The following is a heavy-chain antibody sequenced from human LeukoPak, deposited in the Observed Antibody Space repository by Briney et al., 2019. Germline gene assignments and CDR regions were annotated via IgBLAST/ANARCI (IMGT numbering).Heavy chain of an antibody. J-gene: IGHJ2*01. V-gene: IGHV3-21*04. CDR2: ISSSSSYI. CDR1: GFTFSSYS. D-gene: IGHD2-15*01. Sequence: GGSLRLSCAASGFTFSSYSMNWVRQAPGKGLEWVSSISSSSSYIYYADSVKGRFTISRDNAKNSLYLQMNSLRAEDTAVYYCAREGCSGGSCYWYFDLWGRGTLVTVSS. CDR3: AREGCSGGSCYWYFDL.